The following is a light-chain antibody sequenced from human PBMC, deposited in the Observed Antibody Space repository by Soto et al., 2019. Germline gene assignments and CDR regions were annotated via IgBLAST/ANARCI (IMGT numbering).Light chain of an antibody. V-gene: IGKV3-20*01. CDR2: GAV. CDR1: QTVSNSY. CDR3: QQYYSYPRT. Sequence: EIVLTQSPGSLSLSPGERATLSCRASQTVSNSYLAWYQHKPGQAPRLLIYGAVSRATGIPDRFSGSGSGTDFTLTISCLQSEDFATYYCQQYYSYPRTFGPGTKVDIK. J-gene: IGKJ3*01.